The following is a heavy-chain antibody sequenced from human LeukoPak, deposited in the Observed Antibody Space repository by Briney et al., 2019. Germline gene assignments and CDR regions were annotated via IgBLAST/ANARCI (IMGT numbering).Heavy chain of an antibody. D-gene: IGHD2-2*01. CDR2: IRFDGSNVGSNV. V-gene: IGHV3-30*02. Sequence: GGSLRLSCAASGFTLSSYSMDWVRQAPGKGLEWVAFIRFDGSNVGSNVYYADSVKGRFTISRDNSKNTLYLQMNSLRAEDTAVYYCAKFDEYCSSISCTGYFDHWGLGILVTVSS. CDR1: GFTLSSYS. CDR3: AKFDEYCSSISCTGYFDH. J-gene: IGHJ4*02.